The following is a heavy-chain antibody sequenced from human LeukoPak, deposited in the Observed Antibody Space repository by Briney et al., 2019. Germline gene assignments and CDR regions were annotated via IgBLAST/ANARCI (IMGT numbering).Heavy chain of an antibody. J-gene: IGHJ2*01. V-gene: IGHV4-59*01. CDR2: IYYSGST. CDR1: GGSISSYY. Sequence: SETLSLTCTVSGGSISSYYRSWIRQPPGKGLEWIGYIYYSGSTNYNPSLKSRVTISVDTSKNQFSLKLSSVTAADTAVYYCASWVGPPSWYFDLWGRGTLVTVSS. CDR3: ASWVGPPSWYFDL. D-gene: IGHD2-15*01.